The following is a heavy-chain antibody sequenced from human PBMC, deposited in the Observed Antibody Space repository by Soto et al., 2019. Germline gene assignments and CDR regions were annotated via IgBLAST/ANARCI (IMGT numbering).Heavy chain of an antibody. V-gene: IGHV3-74*01. CDR1: GFTFSSYW. D-gene: IGHD5-18*01. J-gene: IGHJ5*02. CDR3: ARDLGYSYGYGPNWFDP. CDR2: INSDGSST. Sequence: EVQLVESGGGLVQPGGSLRLSCAASGFTFSSYWMHWVRQAPGKGLVWVSRINSDGSSTSYADSVKGRFTISRDNAKNTLYLQMNRRRADDTAVYYCARDLGYSYGYGPNWFDPWGQGTLVTVSS.